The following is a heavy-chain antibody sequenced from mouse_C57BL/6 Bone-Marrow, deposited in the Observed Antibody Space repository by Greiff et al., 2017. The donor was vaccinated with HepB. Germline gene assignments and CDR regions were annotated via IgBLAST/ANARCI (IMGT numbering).Heavy chain of an antibody. CDR2: IRNKANGYTT. J-gene: IGHJ4*01. V-gene: IGHV7-3*01. CDR1: GFTFTDYY. D-gene: IGHD2-4*01. Sequence: EVQLVESGGGLVQPGGSLSLSCAASGFTFTDYYMSWVRQPPGKALEWLGFIRNKANGYTTEYSASVKGRFTISRDNSQSILYLQMNALRAEDSATYYCERYGMITTGYYYAMDYWGQGTSVTVSS. CDR3: ERYGMITTGYYYAMDY.